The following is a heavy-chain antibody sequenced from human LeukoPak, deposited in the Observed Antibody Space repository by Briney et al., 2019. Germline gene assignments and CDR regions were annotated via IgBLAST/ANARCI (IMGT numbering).Heavy chain of an antibody. Sequence: SESLSLTRAVSGDSLSRYYSSCVREPPGKGLEWVVYIYYSGSTNYNPSLKSRVTISGDTSKNQFSLKLSSVTAADTAVYYCASGPYYYDSSGYLGYWGQGTLVTVSS. CDR3: ASGPYYYDSSGYLGY. CDR2: IYYSGST. V-gene: IGHV4-59*08. CDR1: GDSLSRYY. J-gene: IGHJ4*02. D-gene: IGHD3-22*01.